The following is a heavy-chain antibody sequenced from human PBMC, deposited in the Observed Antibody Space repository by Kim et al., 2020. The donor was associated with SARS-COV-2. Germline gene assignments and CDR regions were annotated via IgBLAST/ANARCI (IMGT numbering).Heavy chain of an antibody. J-gene: IGHJ4*02. D-gene: IGHD1-1*01. CDR1: GFTFRSYG. CDR3: ARGNDANSGVYDY. V-gene: IGHV3-33*01. CDR2: IWYDASKK. Sequence: GGSLRLSCAASGFTFRSYGMHWVRQAPGKGPEWVAVIWYDASKKYYIDSVKGRFTISRDNSKNTLFLQMDTLRAEDTAIYYCARGNDANSGVYDYWGQGTLGTVSS.